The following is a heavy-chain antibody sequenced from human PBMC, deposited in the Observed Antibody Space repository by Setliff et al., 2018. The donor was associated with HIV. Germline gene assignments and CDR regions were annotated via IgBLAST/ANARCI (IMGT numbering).Heavy chain of an antibody. Sequence: LSLTCTVSGVSISSSSYYWGWIRQPPGKGLEWIGSIYYSGSTYYNPSLKSRVTISVDTSKNQFSLKLSSVTAADTAVYYCARVSGPEGNYVAYNHYYMDVWGKGTTVTVSS. CDR2: IYYSGST. CDR3: ARVSGPEGNYVAYNHYYMDV. CDR1: GVSISSSSYY. D-gene: IGHD4-4*01. V-gene: IGHV4-39*01. J-gene: IGHJ6*03.